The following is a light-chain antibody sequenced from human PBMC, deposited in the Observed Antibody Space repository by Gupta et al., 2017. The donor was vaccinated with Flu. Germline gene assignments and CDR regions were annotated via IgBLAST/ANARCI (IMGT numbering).Light chain of an antibody. V-gene: IGKV2D-29*01. J-gene: IGKJ4*01. Sequence: VTPGQPASISCKSSESLLHSDGRTFLYWYLQRPGQPPHLLIHEVSNRFSGVLDRFSGSGSGTDFTLKISRVEAEDVGVYYCMQSIQLPLTFGGGTKVEIK. CDR2: EVS. CDR3: MQSIQLPLT. CDR1: ESLLHSDGRTF.